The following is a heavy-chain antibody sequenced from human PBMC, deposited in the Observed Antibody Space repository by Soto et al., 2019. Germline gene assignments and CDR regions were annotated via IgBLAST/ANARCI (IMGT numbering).Heavy chain of an antibody. V-gene: IGHV3-23*01. D-gene: IGHD3-16*02. Sequence: GGSLRLSCAASGFTFSSNAMTWVRQAPGKGLEWVSTISGTGTTTYYADSVKGRFTISRDNSKNTLYLQMNSLRTEDTAVYYGVKALYRLDFDYWGQGTLVTVSS. CDR2: ISGTGTTT. J-gene: IGHJ4*02. CDR3: VKALYRLDFDY. CDR1: GFTFSSNA.